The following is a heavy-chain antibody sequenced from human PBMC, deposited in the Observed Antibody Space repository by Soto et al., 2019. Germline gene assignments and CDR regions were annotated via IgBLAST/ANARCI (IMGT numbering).Heavy chain of an antibody. V-gene: IGHV1-46*01. D-gene: IGHD3-22*01. CDR3: ARNPHDSSGYTQGMDV. J-gene: IGHJ6*02. Sequence: ASVKVSCKASGYTFTSYYMHWVRQAPGQGLEWMGIINPSGDSTSYAQKFQGRVTMTRDTSTSTVYMELSSLRSEDTAVYYCARNPHDSSGYTQGMDVWGQGTTVTVSS. CDR2: INPSGDST. CDR1: GYTFTSYY.